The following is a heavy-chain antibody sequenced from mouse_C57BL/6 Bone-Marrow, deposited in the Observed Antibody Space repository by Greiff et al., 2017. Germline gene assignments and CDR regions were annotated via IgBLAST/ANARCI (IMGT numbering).Heavy chain of an antibody. CDR3: ARGGSYYDYDVSWFAY. J-gene: IGHJ3*01. Sequence: VQLQQPGAELVMPGASVKLSCKASGYTFTSYWMHWVKQRPGQGLEWIGEIDPSDSYTNYNQKFKGKSTLTVDKSSSTAYMQLSSLTSEDSAVYYCARGGSYYDYDVSWFAYWGQGTLVTVSA. CDR1: GYTFTSYW. V-gene: IGHV1-69*01. CDR2: IDPSDSYT. D-gene: IGHD2-4*01.